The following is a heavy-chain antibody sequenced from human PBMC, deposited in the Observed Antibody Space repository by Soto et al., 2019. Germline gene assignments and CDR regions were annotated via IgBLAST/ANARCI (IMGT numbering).Heavy chain of an antibody. D-gene: IGHD4-17*01. CDR2: ISGSGGST. CDR3: AKAYGELQYYYYYMDV. CDR1: GFTFSSYA. V-gene: IGHV3-23*01. Sequence: GGSLILSCAASGFTFSSYAMSWVRQAPGKGLEWVSAISGSGGSTYYADSVKGRFTISRDNSESTLYLHMNSLRADDTAMYYCAKAYGELQYYYYYMDVWGKGTTVTVSS. J-gene: IGHJ6*03.